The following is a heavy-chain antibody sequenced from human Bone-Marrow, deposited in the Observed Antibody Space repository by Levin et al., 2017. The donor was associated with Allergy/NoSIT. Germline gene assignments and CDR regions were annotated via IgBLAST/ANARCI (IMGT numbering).Heavy chain of an antibody. CDR3: GRSITTLHD. CDR1: GDSVTTDDYS. V-gene: IGHV4-31*03. D-gene: IGHD3-3*01. J-gene: IGHJ4*02. CDR2: MFHSGIN. Sequence: SETLSLTCTVSGDSVTTDDYSWSWLRQRPGEALEWIGYMFHSGINDYNPSLESRASISIDTSKNQLSLNMRSMTAADTAIYYCGRSITTLHDWGQGIRVTVSS.